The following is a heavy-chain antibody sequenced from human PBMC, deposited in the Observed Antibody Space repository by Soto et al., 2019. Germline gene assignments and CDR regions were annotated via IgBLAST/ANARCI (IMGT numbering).Heavy chain of an antibody. CDR3: ARGIVVVPAATYYYYGMDV. CDR1: GGTFSSYA. J-gene: IGHJ6*02. Sequence: VQLVQSGAEVKKPGSSVKVSCKASGGTFSSYAISWVRQAPGQGLEWMGGIIPIFGTANYAQKFQGRVTITADESTSTAYMELSSLRSEDTAVYYCARGIVVVPAATYYYYGMDVWGQGTTVTVSS. D-gene: IGHD2-2*01. CDR2: IIPIFGTA. V-gene: IGHV1-69*01.